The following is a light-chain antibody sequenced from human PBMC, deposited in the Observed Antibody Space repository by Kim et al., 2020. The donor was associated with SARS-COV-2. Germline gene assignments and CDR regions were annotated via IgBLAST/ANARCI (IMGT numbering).Light chain of an antibody. CDR2: GAS. CDR3: QQYGSSPWT. J-gene: IGKJ1*01. CDR1: QSVSSSY. Sequence: EIVLTQSPGTLSLSPGERATLSCRASQSVSSSYLAWYQQKPGQAPRLLIYGASSRATGIPDRFSGSGSGTDSTPTISRLEPEDLAVYYCQQYGSSPWTFRQGTKVDIK. V-gene: IGKV3-20*01.